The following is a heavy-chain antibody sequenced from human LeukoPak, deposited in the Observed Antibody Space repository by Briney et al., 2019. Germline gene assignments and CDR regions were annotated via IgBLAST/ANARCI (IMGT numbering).Heavy chain of an antibody. V-gene: IGHV4-39*07. CDR1: GGSISSYY. Sequence: SETLSLTCTVSGGSISSYYWGWIRQPPGKGLEWIGSIYYSGSTYYNPPLKSRVTISVDTSKNQFSLKLSYVTAADTAVYYCARDNSVEVSTMIIFDYWGQGTLVTVSS. D-gene: IGHD3-16*01. CDR2: IYYSGST. CDR3: ARDNSVEVSTMIIFDY. J-gene: IGHJ4*02.